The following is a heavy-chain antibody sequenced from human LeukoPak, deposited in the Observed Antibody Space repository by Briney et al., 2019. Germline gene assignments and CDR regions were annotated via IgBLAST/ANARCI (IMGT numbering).Heavy chain of an antibody. J-gene: IGHJ4*02. CDR2: IRYDGSNK. V-gene: IGHV3-30*02. CDR3: AKSGYNRFDY. CDR1: GFIFTTYG. Sequence: GGSLRLSCAASGFIFTTYGMHWVRQAPGKGLEWVAFIRYDGSNKYYADSVKGRFTISRDDSKNTLYLQLNSLRGEDTAVYYCAKSGYNRFDYWGQGTLVTVSS. D-gene: IGHD5-24*01.